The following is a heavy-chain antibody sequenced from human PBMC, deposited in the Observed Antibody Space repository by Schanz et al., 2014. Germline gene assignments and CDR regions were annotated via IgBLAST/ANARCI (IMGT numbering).Heavy chain of an antibody. CDR3: ARDDFWSGADNRFDP. CDR2: IKQDGSEK. D-gene: IGHD3-3*01. V-gene: IGHV3-7*01. CDR1: GFTFSTYW. Sequence: EVQLVESGGGLVKPGGSLRLSCAASGFTFSTYWMSWVRQAPGKGLEWVANIKQDGSEKYYVDSVEGRFTISRDNAKNSLYLQMNSLRVEDTAVYYCARDDFWSGADNRFDPWGQGTLVTVSS. J-gene: IGHJ5*02.